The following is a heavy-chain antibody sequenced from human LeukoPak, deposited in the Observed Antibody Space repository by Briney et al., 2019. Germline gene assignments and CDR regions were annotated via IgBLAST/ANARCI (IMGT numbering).Heavy chain of an antibody. CDR1: GGSISSSNYY. CDR2: ISYSGGT. Sequence: TTSETLSLTCTVSGGSISSSNYYWGWTRQPPGKGLEWFGSISYSGGTSYNPSLRSRVTISVDTSKTQFSLNLNSVTAADTAVYYCAREVEYYDSSGYRPHAFDIWGQGTVVTVSS. J-gene: IGHJ3*02. CDR3: AREVEYYDSSGYRPHAFDI. V-gene: IGHV4-39*02. D-gene: IGHD3-22*01.